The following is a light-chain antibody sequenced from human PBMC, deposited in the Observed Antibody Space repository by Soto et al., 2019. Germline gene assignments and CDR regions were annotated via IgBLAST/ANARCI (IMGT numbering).Light chain of an antibody. V-gene: IGKV3-15*01. CDR2: DAS. CDR3: QQYHNWPPIT. Sequence: EIVMTQSPATLSVSPGERATLSCRASQSISNSLAWYQQRPGQAPRLLSHDASTMATGIPARFSGSGSGTEFTLTISSLQSEDFALYYWQQYHNWPPITFGQGTRLEIK. CDR1: QSISNS. J-gene: IGKJ5*01.